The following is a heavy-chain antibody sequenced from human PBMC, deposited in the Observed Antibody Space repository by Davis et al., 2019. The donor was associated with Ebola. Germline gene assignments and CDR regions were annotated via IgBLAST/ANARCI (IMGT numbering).Heavy chain of an antibody. D-gene: IGHD3-9*01. V-gene: IGHV3-30-3*01. CDR1: GFTFHKYP. CDR3: TRDAYDTLTGSSFDL. CDR2: ISHDGSKK. Sequence: GESLKISCAASGFTFHKYPIHWVRQAPGKGLEWVAVISHDGSKKYYADSVRGRFTISRDNSKEMVFLQMDSLRTEDTAVFYCTRDAYDTLTGSSFDLWGLGTLVTVSS. J-gene: IGHJ4*02.